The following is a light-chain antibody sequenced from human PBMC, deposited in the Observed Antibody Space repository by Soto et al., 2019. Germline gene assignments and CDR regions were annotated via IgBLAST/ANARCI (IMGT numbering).Light chain of an antibody. Sequence: EIVMTQSPATLTVSPGGRDTLCCRASQDAGTNLAWYQQKPGQAPRLLIHAAFTRATGIPARFSGSGSGTEFTLTIISLQSEDFAASYCQQYNQWAITFGQGTRLEIK. CDR1: QDAGTN. CDR3: QQYNQWAIT. V-gene: IGKV3-15*01. CDR2: AAF. J-gene: IGKJ5*01.